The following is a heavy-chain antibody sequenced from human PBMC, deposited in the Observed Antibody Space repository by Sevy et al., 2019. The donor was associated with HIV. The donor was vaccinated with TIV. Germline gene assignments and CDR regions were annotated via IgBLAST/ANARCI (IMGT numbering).Heavy chain of an antibody. CDR2: ISYDESNK. CDR1: GFTFRAYA. CDR3: ARETPISAYNDF. J-gene: IGHJ4*02. Sequence: GGSLRLSCAASGFTFRAYAMHWVRQSPGKGLEWVAVISYDESNKNYADSVKGRFTISRDNDQSSLYLQMNALRDEDTAVYYCARETPISAYNDFWGQGTLVTVSS. D-gene: IGHD3-16*01. V-gene: IGHV3-30-3*01.